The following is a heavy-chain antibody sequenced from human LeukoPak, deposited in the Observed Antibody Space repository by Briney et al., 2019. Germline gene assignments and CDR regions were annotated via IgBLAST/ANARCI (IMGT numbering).Heavy chain of an antibody. J-gene: IGHJ4*02. D-gene: IGHD3-16*01. Sequence: SVKVSCKASGYTFTGYYMHWVRQAPGQGLEWMGWINPNSGGTNYAQKFQGRVTMTRDTSISTAYMELSRLRSDDTAVYYCASIRDGGRGGLQFDYWGQGTLVTVSS. V-gene: IGHV1-2*02. CDR1: GYTFTGYY. CDR3: ASIRDGGRGGLQFDY. CDR2: INPNSGGT.